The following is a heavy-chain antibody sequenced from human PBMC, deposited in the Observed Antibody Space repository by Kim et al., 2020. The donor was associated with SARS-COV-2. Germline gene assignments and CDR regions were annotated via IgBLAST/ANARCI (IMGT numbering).Heavy chain of an antibody. D-gene: IGHD5-18*01. CDR3: TIIKDTAMVTDS. J-gene: IGHJ4*02. Sequence: SETLSLTCAVYGGSFSGYYWSWIRQHPGKGLEWIGEINHSGSTNYNPSLKSRVTISVDTSKNQFSLKLTSVTAADTAVYYCTIIKDTAMVTDSWGQGTLV. CDR1: GGSFSGYY. V-gene: IGHV4-34*01. CDR2: INHSGST.